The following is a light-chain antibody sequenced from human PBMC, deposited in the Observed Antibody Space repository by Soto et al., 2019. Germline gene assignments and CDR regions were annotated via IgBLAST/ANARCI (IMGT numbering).Light chain of an antibody. CDR3: QQSYSVPLT. CDR2: GAS. CDR1: RPITKF. Sequence: DIQMTQSPSSLSAFVGDRAPITCRAIRPITKFLNWFQHKPGEAPKRLIYGASILQDGVPSRFSGSGSGTDYTLTISGLQTEDFATYFCQQSYSVPLTFGGGTKVEI. V-gene: IGKV1-39*01. J-gene: IGKJ4*01.